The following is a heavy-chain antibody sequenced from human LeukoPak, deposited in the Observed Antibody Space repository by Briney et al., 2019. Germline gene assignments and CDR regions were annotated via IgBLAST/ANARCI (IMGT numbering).Heavy chain of an antibody. Sequence: PSETLSLTCAVSGGSISSGGYSWSWIRQPPGKGLEWIGHIYHSGSTYYNPSLKSRATISVDRSKNHFSLKLSSVTAADTAVYYCARDLFDYSSLGRYFDYWGQGALVTVSS. CDR1: GGSISSGGYS. V-gene: IGHV4-30-2*01. J-gene: IGHJ4*02. CDR2: IYHSGST. D-gene: IGHD4-4*01. CDR3: ARDLFDYSSLGRYFDY.